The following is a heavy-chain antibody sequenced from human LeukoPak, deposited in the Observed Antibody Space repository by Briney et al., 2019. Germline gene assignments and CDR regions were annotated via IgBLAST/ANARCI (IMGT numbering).Heavy chain of an antibody. CDR2: ISSSSSYI. V-gene: IGHV3-21*01. J-gene: IGHJ4*02. CDR3: GRDRTAVTTFDY. Sequence: PGGSLRLSCAASRFTFSTYTMNWVRQAPGKGLEWVSSISSSSSYIYYADSVKGRFTISRDNAKNSLYLQMNTLRAEDTAVYYCGRDRTAVTTFDYWGQGTLVTVSS. D-gene: IGHD4-17*01. CDR1: RFTFSTYT.